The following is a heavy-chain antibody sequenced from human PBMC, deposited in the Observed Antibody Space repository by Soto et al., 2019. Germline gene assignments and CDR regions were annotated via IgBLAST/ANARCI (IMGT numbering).Heavy chain of an antibody. CDR3: ATRYDSSGYYYYGMDV. J-gene: IGHJ6*02. CDR2: FDPEDGET. D-gene: IGHD3-22*01. CDR1: GYTLTELS. V-gene: IGHV1-24*01. Sequence: ASVKVSCKVSGYTLTELSMHWVRQAPGKGLEWMGGFDPEDGETIYAQKFQGRVTMTEDTSTDTAYMELSSLRSEDTAVYYCATRYDSSGYYYYGMDVWGQGTTVTVSS.